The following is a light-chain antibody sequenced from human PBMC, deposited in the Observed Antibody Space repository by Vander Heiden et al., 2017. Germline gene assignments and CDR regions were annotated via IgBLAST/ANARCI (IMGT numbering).Light chain of an antibody. CDR1: HSISSW. J-gene: IGKJ2*01. V-gene: IGKV1-5*03. CDR2: KAS. Sequence: DIQMTQSPFILSASVGDRVTITCRASHSISSWLAWYQQKPGKAPKLLIYKASTLQSGVPSRFSGSGSGTEFTLTISSLQPDDFAAYYCLQYERYSYTFGQGTKLDI. CDR3: LQYERYSYT.